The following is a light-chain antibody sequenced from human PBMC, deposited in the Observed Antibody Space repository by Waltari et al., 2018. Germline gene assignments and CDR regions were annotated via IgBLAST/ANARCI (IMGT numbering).Light chain of an antibody. Sequence: QSALTQPASVSGTPGQSIPISCSGTTSDVGSYDLVSWYQQHPGEAPKLLICEGFKRPPDTSSRFSGAKSGSTASLTISGLQPEDEADYYCCSYAGRGTYVFGSGTKVTVL. J-gene: IGLJ1*01. CDR2: EGF. CDR1: TSDVGSYDL. CDR3: CSYAGRGTYV. V-gene: IGLV2-23*01.